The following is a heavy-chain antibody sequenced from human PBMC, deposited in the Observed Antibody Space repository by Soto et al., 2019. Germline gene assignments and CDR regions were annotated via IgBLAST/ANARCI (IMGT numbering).Heavy chain of an antibody. J-gene: IGHJ4*02. Sequence: PGLSXRLCKAAAGCNLSNYGRHWVRQAPGKGLEWVAVISYDGSNKYYADSVKGRFTISRDNSKNTLYLQMNSLRAEDTAVYYCVSVLRYFDWHSFDYWGEGTLVTVSS. CDR3: VSVLRYFDWHSFDY. CDR2: ISYDGSNK. D-gene: IGHD3-9*01. V-gene: IGHV3-30*03. CDR1: GCNLSNYG.